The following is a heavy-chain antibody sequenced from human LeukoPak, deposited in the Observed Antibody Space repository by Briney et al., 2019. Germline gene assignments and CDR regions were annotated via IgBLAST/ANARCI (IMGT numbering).Heavy chain of an antibody. J-gene: IGHJ4*02. Sequence: GGSLRLSCAASGFTFSSYWMSWVRQAPGKGLEWVANIKQDGSEKYYVDSVKGRFTISRDNAKNSLYLQMNSLRAEDTAVYYCARVRYSSGWSLDYWGQGTLVTVSS. CDR1: GFTFSSYW. V-gene: IGHV3-7*01. D-gene: IGHD6-19*01. CDR2: IKQDGSEK. CDR3: ARVRYSSGWSLDY.